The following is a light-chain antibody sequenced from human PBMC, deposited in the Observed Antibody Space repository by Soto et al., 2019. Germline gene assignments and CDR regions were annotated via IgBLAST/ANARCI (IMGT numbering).Light chain of an antibody. CDR2: YDS. CDR3: QVWDSSSDRVV. Sequence: SYELTQPPSVSVAPGKTARITCGGNNIGSKTVHWYQQKPGQAPVVVIYYDSDRPSGIPERFSGSNSGNTATLTISRIEAGDEADYYCQVWDSSSDRVVFGEGTKLTVL. J-gene: IGLJ2*01. CDR1: NIGSKT. V-gene: IGLV3-21*04.